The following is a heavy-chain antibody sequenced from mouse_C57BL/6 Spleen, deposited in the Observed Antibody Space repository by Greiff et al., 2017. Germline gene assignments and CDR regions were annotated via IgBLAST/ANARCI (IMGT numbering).Heavy chain of an antibody. D-gene: IGHD2-3*01. CDR2: INPSNGGT. V-gene: IGHV1-53*01. Sequence: QVQLQQPGTELVKPGASVKLSCKASGYTFTSYWMHWVKQRPGQGLEWIGNINPSNGGTNYNEKFKSKATLTVDKSSSTAYMQLSSLTSEDSAVYYCAREKKVYDGYSWFAYGGKGTLVTVSA. J-gene: IGHJ3*01. CDR1: GYTFTSYW. CDR3: AREKKVYDGYSWFAY.